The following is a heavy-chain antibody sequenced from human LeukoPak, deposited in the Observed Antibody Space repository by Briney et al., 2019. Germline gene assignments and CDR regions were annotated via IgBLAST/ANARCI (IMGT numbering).Heavy chain of an antibody. Sequence: GGSLRLSCAASGFTVSSNYMSWVRQAPGKGLEWVSVIYSGGSTYYADSVKGRFTISRDNSKNTLYLQMNSLRAEDTAVYYCAKGDSYVDHHFDYWGQGTLVTVSS. CDR3: AKGDSYVDHHFDY. J-gene: IGHJ4*02. CDR2: IYSGGST. V-gene: IGHV3-53*01. D-gene: IGHD5-18*01. CDR1: GFTVSSNY.